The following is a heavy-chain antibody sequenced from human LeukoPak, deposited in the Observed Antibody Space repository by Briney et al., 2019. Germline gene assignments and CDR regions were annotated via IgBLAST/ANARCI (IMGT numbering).Heavy chain of an antibody. V-gene: IGHV3-23*01. D-gene: IGHD6-19*01. Sequence: YPGGSLRLSCAASGFTFINYAMSWVRQAPGKGLEWVSGITGRGGGSKYAAFVKGRFTISRDSATNTLYLQINSLRVEDTAIYYCAKDVVSSGWFSHLFDSWGRGTLVTVSS. CDR1: GFTFINYA. CDR3: AKDVVSSGWFSHLFDS. J-gene: IGHJ4*02. CDR2: ITGRGGGS.